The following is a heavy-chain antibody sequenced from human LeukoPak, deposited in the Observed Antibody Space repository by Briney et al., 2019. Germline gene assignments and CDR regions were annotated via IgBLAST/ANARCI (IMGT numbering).Heavy chain of an antibody. Sequence: GGSLRLSCAASGFTFSSYSMNWVRQAPGKGLEWASSISSSSSYIYYADSVKGRFTISRDNAKNSLYLQMNSLRAEDTAVYYCARGFTVTPDYWGQGTLVTVSS. V-gene: IGHV3-21*01. CDR3: ARGFTVTPDY. CDR2: ISSSSSYI. J-gene: IGHJ4*02. D-gene: IGHD4-17*01. CDR1: GFTFSSYS.